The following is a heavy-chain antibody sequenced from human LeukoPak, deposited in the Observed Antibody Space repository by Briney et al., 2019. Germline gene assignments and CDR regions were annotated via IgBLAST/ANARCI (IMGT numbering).Heavy chain of an antibody. J-gene: IGHJ6*03. CDR3: ARAEKPNWGNYYYYCMDV. CDR2: ISAYSGNT. Sequence: GASVKVSCKASGYTLSSYGISWVRQAPGQGLEWMGWISAYSGNTHYAQKFQGRVTMTTDTSTTTAYMELRGLRSDDTAVYYCARAEKPNWGNYYYYCMDVWGKGTTVTVSS. D-gene: IGHD7-27*01. CDR1: GYTLSSYG. V-gene: IGHV1-18*01.